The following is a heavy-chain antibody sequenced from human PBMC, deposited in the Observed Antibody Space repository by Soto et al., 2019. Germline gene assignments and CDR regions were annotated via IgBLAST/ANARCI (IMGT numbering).Heavy chain of an antibody. D-gene: IGHD3-3*01. CDR2: TYYRSKWYN. J-gene: IGHJ3*02. Sequence: QVQLQQSGPGLVKPSQTLSLTCAISGDSVSSNSVAWNWIRQSPSRGLEWLGRTYYRSKWYNDYGVTVKGRITINPDTSKNQSSLPLNSVSPEDTAVYYCARGRFNAFGIWGQGTMVTVSS. V-gene: IGHV6-1*01. CDR3: ARGRFNAFGI. CDR1: GDSVSSNSVA.